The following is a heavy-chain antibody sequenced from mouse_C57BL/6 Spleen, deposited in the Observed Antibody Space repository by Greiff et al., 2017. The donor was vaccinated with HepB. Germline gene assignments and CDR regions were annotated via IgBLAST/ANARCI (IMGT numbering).Heavy chain of an antibody. CDR3: ARGPTTLALDY. CDR1: GYAFSSSW. Sequence: LVKPGASVKISCKASGYAFSSSWMNWVKQRPGKGLEWIGRIYPGDGDTNYNGKFKGKATLTADKSSSTAYMQLSSLTSEDSAVYFCARGPTTLALDYWGQGTTLTVSS. D-gene: IGHD6-1*01. J-gene: IGHJ2*01. V-gene: IGHV1-82*01. CDR2: IYPGDGDT.